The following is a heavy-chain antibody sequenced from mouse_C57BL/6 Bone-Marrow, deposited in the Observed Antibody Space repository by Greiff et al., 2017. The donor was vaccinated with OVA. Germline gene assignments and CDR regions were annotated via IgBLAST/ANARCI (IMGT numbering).Heavy chain of an antibody. CDR1: GYAFSSSW. D-gene: IGHD1-1*01. Sequence: VQLQQSGPELVKPGASVKISCKASGYAFSSSWMNWVKQRPGKGLEWIGRIYPGDGDTNYNGKFKGKATLTADKSSSTAYMQLSSLTSEDSAVYFCARRGDYYGAGYFDVWGTGTTVTVSS. CDR3: ARRGDYYGAGYFDV. V-gene: IGHV1-82*01. J-gene: IGHJ1*03. CDR2: IYPGDGDT.